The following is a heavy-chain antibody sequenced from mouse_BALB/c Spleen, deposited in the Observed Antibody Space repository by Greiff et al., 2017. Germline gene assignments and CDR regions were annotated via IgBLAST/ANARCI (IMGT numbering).Heavy chain of an antibody. CDR3: ARGYYDYDGRFAY. CDR2: ISSGSSTI. Sequence: DVHLVESGGGLVQPGGSRKLSCAASGFTFSSFGMHWVRQAPEKGLEWVAYISSGSSTIYYADTVKGRFTISRDNPKNTLFLQMTSLRSEDTAMYYCARGYYDYDGRFAYWGQGTLVTVSA. D-gene: IGHD2-4*01. CDR1: GFTFSSFG. V-gene: IGHV5-17*02. J-gene: IGHJ3*01.